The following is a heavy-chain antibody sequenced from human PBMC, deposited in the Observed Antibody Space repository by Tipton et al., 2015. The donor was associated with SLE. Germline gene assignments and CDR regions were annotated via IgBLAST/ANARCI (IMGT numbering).Heavy chain of an antibody. CDR1: GGSISSYY. CDR3: ARGGYDILTGSKRFDP. V-gene: IGHV4-59*01. J-gene: IGHJ5*02. CDR2: VHYSGIT. Sequence: TLSLTCTVSGGSISSYYWSWIRQPPGKGLEWIGYVHYSGITNYNPSLKSRVTISVDTSKIQVSLKLSSVTAADTAVYFCARGGYDILTGSKRFDPRDQGILVTVSS. D-gene: IGHD3-9*01.